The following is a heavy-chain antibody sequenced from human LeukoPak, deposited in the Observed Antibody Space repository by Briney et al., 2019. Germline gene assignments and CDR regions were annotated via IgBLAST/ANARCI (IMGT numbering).Heavy chain of an antibody. CDR3: ATSSNYGDYEAFDY. CDR2: FDPEDGET. J-gene: IGHJ4*02. CDR1: GYTLTELS. D-gene: IGHD4-17*01. V-gene: IGHV1-24*01. Sequence: GASVKVSCKVSGYTLTELSMHWVRQAPGKGLEWMGGFDPEDGETIYAQKFQGRVTTTEDTSTDTAYMELSSLRSEDTAVYYCATSSNYGDYEAFDYWGQGTLVTVSS.